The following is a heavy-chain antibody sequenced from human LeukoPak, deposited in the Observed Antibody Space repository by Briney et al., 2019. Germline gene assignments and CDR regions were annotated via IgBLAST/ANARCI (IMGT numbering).Heavy chain of an antibody. CDR2: ISAYNGNT. CDR1: GYTFTSYG. J-gene: IGHJ5*02. D-gene: IGHD3-10*01. V-gene: IGHV1-18*01. Sequence: ASVKVSCKASGYTFTSYGISWVRQAPGQGLEWMGWISAYNGNTNYAQKLQGRVTMTTDTSTSTAYMELRSLRSDDTAVYYCARDRYYYGSGSSDWFDPWGQGTLVTVSS. CDR3: ARDRYYYGSGSSDWFDP.